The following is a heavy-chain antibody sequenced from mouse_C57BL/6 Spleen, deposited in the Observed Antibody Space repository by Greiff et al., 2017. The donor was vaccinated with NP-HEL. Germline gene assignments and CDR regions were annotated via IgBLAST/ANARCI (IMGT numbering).Heavy chain of an antibody. CDR2: ISYDGSN. CDR1: GYSITSGYY. J-gene: IGHJ4*01. D-gene: IGHD1-1*01. CDR3: ARAYYYGRRYAMDY. Sequence: EVKLMESGPGLVKPSQSLSLTCSVTGYSITSGYYWNWIRQFPGNKLEWMGYISYDGSNNYNPSLKNRISITRDTSKNQFFLKLNSVTTEDTATYYCARAYYYGRRYAMDYWGQGTSVTVSS. V-gene: IGHV3-6*01.